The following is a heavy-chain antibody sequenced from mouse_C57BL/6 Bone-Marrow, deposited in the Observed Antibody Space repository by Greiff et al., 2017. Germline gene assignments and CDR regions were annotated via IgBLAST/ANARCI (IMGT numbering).Heavy chain of an antibody. CDR2: ISDGGSYT. J-gene: IGHJ1*03. Sequence: EVKVVASGGGLVKPGGSLKLSCAASGFTFSSYAMSWVRQTPDKRLEWVATISDGGSYTYYPDNVKGRFTISRDNAKNNLYLQMSHRKSEDTAMYYCARDSLIYDGYYWYFDVWGTGTTVTVSS. V-gene: IGHV5-4*01. CDR3: ARDSLIYDGYYWYFDV. D-gene: IGHD2-3*01. CDR1: GFTFSSYA.